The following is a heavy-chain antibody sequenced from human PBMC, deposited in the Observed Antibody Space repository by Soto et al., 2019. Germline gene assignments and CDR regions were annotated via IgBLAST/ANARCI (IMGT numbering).Heavy chain of an antibody. J-gene: IGHJ6*02. CDR1: GGTFSSYA. D-gene: IGHD3-10*01. CDR2: IIPIFGTA. CDR3: AAGGLEGYYIDDYYYGMDV. Sequence: SVKVSCKASGGTFSSYAISWVRQAPGQGLEWMGGIIPIFGTANYAQKFQGRVTITADESTSTAYMELSSLRSEDTAVYYCAAGGLEGYYIDDYYYGMDVWGQGTTVTVSS. V-gene: IGHV1-69*13.